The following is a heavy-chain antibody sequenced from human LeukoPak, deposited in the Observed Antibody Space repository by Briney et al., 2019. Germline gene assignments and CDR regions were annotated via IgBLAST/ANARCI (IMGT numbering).Heavy chain of an antibody. CDR1: GGSFSGYY. J-gene: IGHJ6*02. V-gene: IGHV4-34*01. CDR2: INHSGST. Sequence: PSETLSLTCAVYGGSFSGYYWSWIRQPPGKGLEWIGEINHSGSTNYNPSLKSRVTISVDTSKNQFSLKLSSVTAADTAVYYCARERYHYYGMDVWGQGTTVTVSS. CDR3: ARERYHYYGMDV.